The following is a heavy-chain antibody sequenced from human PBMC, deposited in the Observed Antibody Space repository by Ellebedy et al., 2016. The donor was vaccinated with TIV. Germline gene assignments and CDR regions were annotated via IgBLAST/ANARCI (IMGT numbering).Heavy chain of an antibody. CDR1: GFTFSSYA. V-gene: IGHV3-30*01. J-gene: IGHJ4*02. D-gene: IGHD1-26*01. CDR3: ARAGTIFGMVAPPDFDY. CDR2: ISYDGSNK. Sequence: PGGSLRLSCAASGFTFSSYAMHWVRQAPGKGLEWVAVISYDGSNKYYADSVKGRFTISRDNSKNTLYLQMNSLRAEDTAVYYCARAGTIFGMVAPPDFDYWGQGTLVTVSS.